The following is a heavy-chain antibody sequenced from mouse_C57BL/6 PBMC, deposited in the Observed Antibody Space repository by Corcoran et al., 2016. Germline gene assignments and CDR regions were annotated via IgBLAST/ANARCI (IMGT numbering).Heavy chain of an antibody. CDR3: ARWGCITTVVAPGAY. CDR2: INPNNGGT. Sequence: EVQLQQSGPELVKPGASVKISCKASGYTFTDYYMNWVKQSHGKSLEWIGDINPNNGGTSYNQKFKGKATLTVDKSSSTAYMELRSLTSEDSAVYYCARWGCITTVVAPGAYWGQGTLVTVSA. CDR1: GYTFTDYY. D-gene: IGHD1-1*01. V-gene: IGHV1-26*01. J-gene: IGHJ3*01.